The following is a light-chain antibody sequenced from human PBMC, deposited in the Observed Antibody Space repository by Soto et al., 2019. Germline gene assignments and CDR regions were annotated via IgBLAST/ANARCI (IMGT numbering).Light chain of an antibody. CDR1: SSDVGGYNY. CDR3: NSYAGSNNWV. Sequence: QSALTQPASVSGSPGQSITISCTGTSSDVGGYNYVSWYQQHPGKAPKLMIYEVSKRPSGVPDRFSGSKSGNTASLTVSGLLAEDEADYYCNSYAGSNNWVFGGGTKLTVL. V-gene: IGLV2-8*01. J-gene: IGLJ3*02. CDR2: EVS.